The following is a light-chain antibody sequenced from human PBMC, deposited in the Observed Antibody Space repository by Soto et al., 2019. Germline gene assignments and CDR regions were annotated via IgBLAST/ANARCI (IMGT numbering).Light chain of an antibody. J-gene: IGLJ1*01. CDR3: SSFAGSNNSYV. CDR2: DVT. CDR1: SSDVGGYNF. V-gene: IGLV2-8*01. Sequence: QSALTQPPSASGSPGQSVTISCTGTSSDVGGYNFVSWYLHQPGEAPKLIIYDVTKRPSGVPDRFSGSKSGNTASLTVAGLQNEDEVDYYCSSFAGSNNSYVFGTGTKLTVL.